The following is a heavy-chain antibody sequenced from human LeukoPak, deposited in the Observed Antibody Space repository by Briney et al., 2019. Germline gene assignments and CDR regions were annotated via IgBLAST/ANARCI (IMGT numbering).Heavy chain of an antibody. D-gene: IGHD4-23*01. Sequence: PGGSLRLSCAASGFTFSSYAMNWVRQAPGKGLEWVAVIWYDGSNKYYAYSVNGRFTISRDNSKNTLYLQMNILRAEDMAASYCARDRYGGNSGQVQWGEGTLVSV. J-gene: IGHJ4*02. V-gene: IGHV3-33*01. CDR3: ARDRYGGNSGQVQ. CDR2: IWYDGSNK. CDR1: GFTFSSYA.